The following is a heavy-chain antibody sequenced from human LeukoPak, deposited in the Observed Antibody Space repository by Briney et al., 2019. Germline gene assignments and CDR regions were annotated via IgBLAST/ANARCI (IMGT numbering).Heavy chain of an antibody. Sequence: PSETLSLTCTVSGGSISSYYWSWTRQPPGKGLEWIGYFYYSGSTSYNPSLKSRVTISVDTSKNQFSLKLTSVTAADTAVYYCARQTGTVTTPFDYWGQGTLVTVSS. CDR3: ARQTGTVTTPFDY. J-gene: IGHJ4*02. CDR1: GGSISSYY. D-gene: IGHD4-17*01. V-gene: IGHV4-59*08. CDR2: FYYSGST.